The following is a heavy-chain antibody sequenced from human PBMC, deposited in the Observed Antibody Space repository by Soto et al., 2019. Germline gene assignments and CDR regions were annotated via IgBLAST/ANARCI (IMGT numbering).Heavy chain of an antibody. Sequence: QVQLVQSGAEVKKPGASVKVSCKASGYTFTSYGISWVRQAPGQGLEWMGWISAYNGNTNYPQKLQGRVTMTTDTSTSTAYMELRSLRSDDTAVYYCARDTYYYGSGGAYGMDVWGQGTTVTVSS. D-gene: IGHD3-10*01. CDR1: GYTFTSYG. CDR2: ISAYNGNT. V-gene: IGHV1-18*01. J-gene: IGHJ6*02. CDR3: ARDTYYYGSGGAYGMDV.